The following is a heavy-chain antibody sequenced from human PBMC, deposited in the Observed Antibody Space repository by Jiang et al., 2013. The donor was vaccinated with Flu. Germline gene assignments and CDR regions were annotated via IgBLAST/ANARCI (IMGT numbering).Heavy chain of an antibody. CDR2: IYWDDDK. CDR1: GFSLSASGVG. Sequence: KPTQTLTLTCTFSGFSLSASGVGVSWIRQPPGKALEWLALIYWDDDKRYSPSLKSRLTITKDTSKNQVVLTMTNMDPVDTATYYCIQTFCGGDCSRSYYYGMDVWGQGTTVTVSS. D-gene: IGHD2-21*01. J-gene: IGHJ6*02. V-gene: IGHV2-5*02. CDR3: IQTFCGGDCSRSYYYGMDV.